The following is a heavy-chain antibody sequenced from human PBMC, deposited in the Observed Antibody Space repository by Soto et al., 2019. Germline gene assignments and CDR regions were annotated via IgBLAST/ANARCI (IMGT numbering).Heavy chain of an antibody. Sequence: SETLSLTCAVSGYSISSGYYWLWIRQSPGKGLEWIGSTYHDGTTFYSPSLKSRITLSVDKSNNRFSLNLTSVTAADTAAYFCAREGLPRAFDYWGQGTLVTVSS. V-gene: IGHV4-38-2*02. CDR1: GYSISSGYY. CDR3: AREGLPRAFDY. CDR2: TYHDGTT. J-gene: IGHJ4*02.